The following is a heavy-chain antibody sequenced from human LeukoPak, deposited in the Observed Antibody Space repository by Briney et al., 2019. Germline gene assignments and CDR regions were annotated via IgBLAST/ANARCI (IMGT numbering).Heavy chain of an antibody. CDR2: IGSSDNIK. Sequence: PGGSLRLSCAASGFTLNDYYMSWILQAPGQGLEWVSDIGSSDNIKSYADSLKGRFTISRDIATNSLFLQMNSLRAEDTAVYYCARETVAGTFDSWGQGALVTVSS. CDR3: ARETVAGTFDS. D-gene: IGHD6-19*01. CDR1: GFTLNDYY. V-gene: IGHV3-11*01. J-gene: IGHJ4*02.